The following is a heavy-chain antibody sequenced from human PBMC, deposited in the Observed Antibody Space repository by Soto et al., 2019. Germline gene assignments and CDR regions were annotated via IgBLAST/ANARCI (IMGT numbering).Heavy chain of an antibody. CDR3: ARVGVVAAKDYYYYGMDV. CDR1: GYTFTSYG. D-gene: IGHD2-15*01. Sequence: SVKVSCKASGYTFTSYGISWVRQAPGQGLEWMGWISAYNGNTNYAQKLQGRVTMTTDTSTSTAYMELRSLRSDDTAVYYCARVGVVAAKDYYYYGMDVWGQGTTVTVSS. CDR2: ISAYNGNT. J-gene: IGHJ6*02. V-gene: IGHV1-18*04.